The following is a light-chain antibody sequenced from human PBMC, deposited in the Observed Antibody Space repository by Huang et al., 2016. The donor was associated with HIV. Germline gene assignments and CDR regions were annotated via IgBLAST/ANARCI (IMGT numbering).Light chain of an antibody. CDR2: KLS. Sequence: DVLLTQSPLSLPVTLGQPAFITCKSNQSLVYGDGNIYLNWFHQRPGHSPRLLIYKLSNRDSGVPDRVSAGGSGTDFNLWISEVESEDVGDYYCMQASHGAATFGQGTRVDIK. CDR3: MQASHGAAT. J-gene: IGKJ1*01. CDR1: QSLVYGDGNIY. V-gene: IGKV2-30*01.